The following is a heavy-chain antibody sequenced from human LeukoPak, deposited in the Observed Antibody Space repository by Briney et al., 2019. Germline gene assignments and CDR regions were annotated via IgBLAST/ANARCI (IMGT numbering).Heavy chain of an antibody. CDR3: ARVFSSGYSDY. D-gene: IGHD3-22*01. CDR1: GFTVSSNS. V-gene: IGHV3-53*01. CDR2: IYSDNT. J-gene: IGHJ4*02. Sequence: GGSLRLSCTVSGFTVSSNSMSWVRQAPGKGLEWVSFIYSDNTHYSDSVKGRFTISRDNSKNSLHLQMNSLRAEDTAVYYCARVFSSGYSDYWGQGTLVTVSS.